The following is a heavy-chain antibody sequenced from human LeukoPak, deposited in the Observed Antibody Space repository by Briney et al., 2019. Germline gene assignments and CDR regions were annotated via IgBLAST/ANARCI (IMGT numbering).Heavy chain of an antibody. CDR3: AKTGDYDSWSGHPNYYMDV. CDR1: GFTFSSYA. J-gene: IGHJ6*03. V-gene: IGHV3-23*01. D-gene: IGHD3-3*01. Sequence: GGSLRLSCAASGFTFSSYAMSWVRQAPGKGLEWVSAISGSGGSTYYADSVKGRFTISRDNSKNTLYLQMNSLRAEDTAVYYCAKTGDYDSWSGHPNYYMDVWGKGTTVTVSS. CDR2: ISGSGGST.